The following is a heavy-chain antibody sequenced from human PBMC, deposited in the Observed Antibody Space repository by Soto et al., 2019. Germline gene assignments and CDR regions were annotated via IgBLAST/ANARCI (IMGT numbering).Heavy chain of an antibody. Sequence: GASVKVSCKASGYTFTSYAMRWVRQAPGQRLEWMGWINAGNGNAKYSQKFQGRVTITTDASASTAYMELSSLRSEDTAVYYCARANTYYDFWSGYLPNYYYHGMDVWGQGTTVTVSS. J-gene: IGHJ6*02. D-gene: IGHD3-3*01. V-gene: IGHV1-3*01. CDR2: INAGNGNA. CDR3: ARANTYYDFWSGYLPNYYYHGMDV. CDR1: GYTFTSYA.